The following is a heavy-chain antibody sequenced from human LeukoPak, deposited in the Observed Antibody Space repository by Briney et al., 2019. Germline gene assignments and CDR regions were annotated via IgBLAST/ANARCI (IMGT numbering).Heavy chain of an antibody. Sequence: PGRSLRLSCAASGFTFSNYAMNWVRQAPGKGLEWVSVISDLGASTYYADSVKGRFTISRDNSKNTLYLQMNSLRAEDTAVYYCAKPRTIAVPGRSGFDSWGQGTLVTVSS. CDR2: ISDLGAST. CDR1: GFTFSNYA. J-gene: IGHJ4*02. D-gene: IGHD6-13*01. V-gene: IGHV3-23*01. CDR3: AKPRTIAVPGRSGFDS.